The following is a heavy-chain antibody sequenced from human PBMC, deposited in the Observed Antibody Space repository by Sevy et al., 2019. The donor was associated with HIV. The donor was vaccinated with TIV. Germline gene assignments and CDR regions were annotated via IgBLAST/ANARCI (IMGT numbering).Heavy chain of an antibody. V-gene: IGHV4-59*11. D-gene: IGHD1-26*01. CDR2: IYYNGHI. CDR1: GGSITSLY. J-gene: IGHJ4*02. CDR3: AGENAWGRGYS. Sequence: SETLSLTCTVSGGSITSLYWNWIRQPPGKGLEWIANIYYNGHINYNPSLKSRLTLSLDTSKNQFSLRLSSVTAAVTAMYYCAGENAWGRGYSWGQGTLVTVSS.